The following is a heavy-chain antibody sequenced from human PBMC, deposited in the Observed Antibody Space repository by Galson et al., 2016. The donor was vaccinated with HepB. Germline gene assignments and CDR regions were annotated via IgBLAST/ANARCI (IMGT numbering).Heavy chain of an antibody. CDR2: IRHSGGRT. J-gene: IGHJ6*02. V-gene: IGHV3-23*01. Sequence: SLRLSCAASGFTFSSYAMTWVRQAPGKGQEWVSGIRHSGGRTYYADSVNGRFTISRDNSKNTLYLQMNSLRAEDTAVYYCAKLEGGLTYYGMDVWGHGTTVTVSS. CDR1: GFTFSSYA. D-gene: IGHD2-15*01. CDR3: AKLEGGLTYYGMDV.